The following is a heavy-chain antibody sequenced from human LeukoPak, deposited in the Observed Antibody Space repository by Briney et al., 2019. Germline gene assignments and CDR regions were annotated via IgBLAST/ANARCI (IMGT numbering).Heavy chain of an antibody. CDR1: GFTFSSYA. Sequence: GGSLRLSCAASGFTFSSYAMHWVRQAPGKGLEWVAVISYDGSNKYYADSVRGRFTISRDNSKNTLYLQMNSLRAEDTAVYYCASNQPRSSCFDYWGQGTLVTVSS. V-gene: IGHV3-30-3*01. J-gene: IGHJ4*02. CDR3: ASNQPRSSCFDY. CDR2: ISYDGSNK. D-gene: IGHD2-2*01.